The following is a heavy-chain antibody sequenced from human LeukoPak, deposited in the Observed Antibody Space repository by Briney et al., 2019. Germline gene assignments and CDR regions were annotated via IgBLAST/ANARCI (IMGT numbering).Heavy chain of an antibody. CDR3: ARGSTGFVDFFQH. V-gene: IGHV3-30*03. Sequence: GGSLRLSCAASGFTFSTDDIHWVRQAPDSVKGRFTISRDISKNTLYLQMNSLRGEDTAVYYCARGSTGFVDFFQHWGQGTLVTVSS. J-gene: IGHJ1*01. CDR1: GFTFSTDD. D-gene: IGHD3/OR15-3a*01.